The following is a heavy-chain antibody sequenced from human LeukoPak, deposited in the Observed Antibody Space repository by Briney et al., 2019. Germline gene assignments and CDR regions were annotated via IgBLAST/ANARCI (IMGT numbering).Heavy chain of an antibody. J-gene: IGHJ4*02. CDR3: ARERLAAADY. Sequence: GGSLRLSCTASAFTFSNYWMSWVRQAPGKGLEWVANIKQDGSEKYYVDSVKGRFTISRDNAKNSLYLQMNSLRAEDTAVYYCARERLAAADYWGQGTLVTVSS. D-gene: IGHD6-13*01. V-gene: IGHV3-7*01. CDR1: AFTFSNYW. CDR2: IKQDGSEK.